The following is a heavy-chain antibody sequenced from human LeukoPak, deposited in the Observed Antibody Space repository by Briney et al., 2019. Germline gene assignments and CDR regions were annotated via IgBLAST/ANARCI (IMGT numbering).Heavy chain of an antibody. J-gene: IGHJ4*02. CDR3: ARVDGGNFYGGDY. D-gene: IGHD4-23*01. V-gene: IGHV3-21*01. Sequence: GSLRLSFAASGFTFSNYFMNWVRQAPGKGLEWASSISSSSSHIYYADSVRGRFTISRDNAKNSLYMQMNGLRAEDTAVYYGARVDGGNFYGGDYWGQGTLVTVSS. CDR2: ISSSSSHI. CDR1: GFTFSNYF.